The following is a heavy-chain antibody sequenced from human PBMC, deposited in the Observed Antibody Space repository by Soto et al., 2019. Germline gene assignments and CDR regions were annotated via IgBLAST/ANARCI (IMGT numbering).Heavy chain of an antibody. CDR1: GFTFSDYS. CDR3: ARDVGGESRGTTHYYYYGMDV. J-gene: IGHJ6*02. D-gene: IGHD2-15*01. V-gene: IGHV3-48*02. Sequence: EVHLVDSGGGLVQPGGSLRLSCAASGFTFSDYSMNWVRQAPGQGLEWVSYINDHSGAIYYADSVRGRFTISRENAKQSVFLQMNILRDHDTAVYFCARDVGGESRGTTHYYYYGMDVWGQGTTVTVSS. CDR2: INDHSGAI.